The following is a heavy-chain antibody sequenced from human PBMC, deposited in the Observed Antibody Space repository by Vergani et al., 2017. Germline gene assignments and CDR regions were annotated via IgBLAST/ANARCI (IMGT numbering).Heavy chain of an antibody. J-gene: IGHJ5*02. CDR3: ASSYYDSSGYLIWFDP. Sequence: EVQLVETGGGLIQPGGSLRLSCAASGFTVSSNYMSWVRQAPGKGVEWVSVIYSGGSTYYADPVKGRFTISRDNSKNTLYLQMNSLRAEDTAVYYCASSYYDSSGYLIWFDPWGQGTLVTVSS. CDR2: IYSGGST. V-gene: IGHV3-53*02. CDR1: GFTVSSNY. D-gene: IGHD3-22*01.